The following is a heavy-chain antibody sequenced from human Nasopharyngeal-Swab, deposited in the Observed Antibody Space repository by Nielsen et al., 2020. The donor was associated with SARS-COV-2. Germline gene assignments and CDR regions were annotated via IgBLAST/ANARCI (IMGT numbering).Heavy chain of an antibody. CDR3: ASLRYFDWLTTGYYYYGMDV. J-gene: IGHJ6*02. D-gene: IGHD3-9*01. CDR2: IIPIFGTA. Sequence: WVRQAPGQGLEWMGGIIPIFGTANYAQKFQGRVTMTRDTSISTAYMELSRLRSDDTAVYYCASLRYFDWLTTGYYYYGMDVWGQGTTVTVSS. V-gene: IGHV1-2*02.